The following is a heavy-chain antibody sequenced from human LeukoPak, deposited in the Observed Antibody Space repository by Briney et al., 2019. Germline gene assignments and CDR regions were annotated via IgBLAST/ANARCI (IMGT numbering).Heavy chain of an antibody. CDR2: IYPGDSDT. V-gene: IGHV5-51*01. CDR3: ARTQAFYIYFDY. CDR1: GYTFTSYW. Sequence: KVSCKASGYTFTSYWIAWVRQMPGKGLEWMGIIYPGDSDTRYSPSFQGQVTISADKSISTAYLQWSSLKASDTAIYYCARTQAFYIYFDYGAQGPLVPVPS. J-gene: IGHJ4*02. D-gene: IGHD3-10*01.